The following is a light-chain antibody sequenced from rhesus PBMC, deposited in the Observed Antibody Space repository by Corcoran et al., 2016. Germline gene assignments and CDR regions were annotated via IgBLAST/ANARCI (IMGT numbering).Light chain of an antibody. Sequence: DIQMSQSPSALSASVGDRVTITWRASQDISTYLNWYQQKPGKAPKVLIYSAKNLASGVPSRFGGSGSGTEFTLTLSSLPPDDFAIYYCQQGTSRPYGFGQGPKVEIK. CDR3: QQGTSRPYG. V-gene: IGKV1-32*04. J-gene: IGKJ2*01. CDR1: QDISTY. CDR2: SAK.